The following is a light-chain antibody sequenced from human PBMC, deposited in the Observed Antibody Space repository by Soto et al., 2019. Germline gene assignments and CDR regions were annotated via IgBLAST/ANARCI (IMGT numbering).Light chain of an antibody. CDR2: WAS. CDR3: QQYCSPPPLT. J-gene: IGKJ2*01. V-gene: IGKV4-1*01. CDR1: QTVLDSSNNKNY. Sequence: DIVMTQSPDSLAVSLGERATINCKSSQTVLDSSNNKNYLAWYQQKPGQPPKLLIYWASTRESGVPARFSGSGSGTDFTLTNSSLQAEDVAVYYCQQYCSPPPLTFGQGTKLEIK.